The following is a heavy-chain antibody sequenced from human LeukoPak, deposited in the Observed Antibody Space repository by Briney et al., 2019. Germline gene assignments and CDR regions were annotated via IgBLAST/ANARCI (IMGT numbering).Heavy chain of an antibody. CDR1: GFTFSNAR. CDR2: IKSKTEGETT. CDR3: TTYYYTSGSSYDY. Sequence: GGSPRLSCAASGFTFSNARKSWVRQAPGKGLEWVGRIKSKTEGETTDYAAPVKGRFTISRDDSKNTLYLQMNSLKTEDTAVYYCTTYYYTSGSSYDYWGQGTLVTVSS. D-gene: IGHD3-10*01. V-gene: IGHV3-15*01. J-gene: IGHJ4*02.